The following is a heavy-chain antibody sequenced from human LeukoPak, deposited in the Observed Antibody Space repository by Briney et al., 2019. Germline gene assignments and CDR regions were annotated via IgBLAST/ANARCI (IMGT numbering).Heavy chain of an antibody. CDR2: INHSGST. CDR3: ARKDGCKRGDAFDI. D-gene: IGHD5-24*01. Sequence: SQTLSLTCTVSGGSISSGGYYWSWIRQPPGKGLEWIGYINHSGSTNYNPSLKSRVTISVDTSKNQFSLKLSSVTAADTAVYYCARKDGCKRGDAFDIWGQGTMVTVSS. CDR1: GGSISSGGYY. V-gene: IGHV4-30-2*01. J-gene: IGHJ3*02.